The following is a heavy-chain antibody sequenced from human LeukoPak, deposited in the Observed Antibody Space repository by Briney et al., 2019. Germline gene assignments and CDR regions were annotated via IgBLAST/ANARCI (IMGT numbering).Heavy chain of an antibody. V-gene: IGHV3-53*01. Sequence: GASLRLSCAASGFTFSSYGMNWVRQTPGKGLQWVSVIYSGGSTYYADSVKGRFTISRDNSKNTLYLQMNSLRAEDTAVYYCARETPDSSGLDYWGQGTLVTVSS. J-gene: IGHJ4*02. D-gene: IGHD3-22*01. CDR1: GFTFSSYG. CDR3: ARETPDSSGLDY. CDR2: IYSGGST.